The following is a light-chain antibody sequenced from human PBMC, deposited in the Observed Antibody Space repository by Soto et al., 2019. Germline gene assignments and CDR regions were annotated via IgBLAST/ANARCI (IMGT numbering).Light chain of an antibody. Sequence: QSVLTQPASVYGSPGQSITISFTGSSSDVGGYSYVSWYQQHPGKTPKLMIYEVSNRPSGVSHRFSGSKSGNTASLTISGLQTEDEADYYCSSFSSITREVFSEGTKLTVL. V-gene: IGLV2-14*01. CDR3: SSFSSITREV. CDR1: SSDVGGYSY. CDR2: EVS. J-gene: IGLJ2*01.